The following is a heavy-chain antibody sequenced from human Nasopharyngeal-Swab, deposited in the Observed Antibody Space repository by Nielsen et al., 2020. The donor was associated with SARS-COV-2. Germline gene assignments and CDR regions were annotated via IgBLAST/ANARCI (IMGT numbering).Heavy chain of an antibody. CDR1: GFTFDDYA. CDR2: ISWNSGSI. CDR3: AKGDTNGANDAFDL. D-gene: IGHD2-8*01. J-gene: IGHJ3*01. Sequence: SLKISCAASGFTFDDYAMHWVRQAPGKGLEWVSGISWNSGSIGYADSVKGRFTISRDSSKNTLYLQMNSLRAEDTALYYCAKGDTNGANDAFDLWGQGTMVTVSS. V-gene: IGHV3-9*01.